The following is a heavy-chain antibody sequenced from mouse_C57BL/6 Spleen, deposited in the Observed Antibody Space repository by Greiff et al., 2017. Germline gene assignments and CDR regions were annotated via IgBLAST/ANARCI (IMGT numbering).Heavy chain of an antibody. Sequence: QVTLKVCGPGILQSSQTLSLTCSFSGFSLSTSGMGVSWIRQPSGKGLEWLAHIYWDDDKRYNPSLKSRLTISKDTSRNQVFLMITSVDTADTATYYCARSLGPYAMDYWGQGTSVTVSS. D-gene: IGHD4-1*01. CDR3: ARSLGPYAMDY. J-gene: IGHJ4*01. CDR2: IYWDDDK. CDR1: GFSLSTSGMG. V-gene: IGHV8-12*01.